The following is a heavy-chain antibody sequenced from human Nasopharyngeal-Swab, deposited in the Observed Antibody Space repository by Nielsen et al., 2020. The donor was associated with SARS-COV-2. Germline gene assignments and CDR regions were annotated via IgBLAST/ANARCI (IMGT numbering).Heavy chain of an antibody. D-gene: IGHD3-16*02. CDR2: INPSGGST. V-gene: IGHV1-46*01. CDR3: AAAQEYYDYVWGSYRQSYAFDI. J-gene: IGHJ3*02. Sequence: ASVKVSCKASGYTFTSYYMHWVRQAPGQGLEWMGIINPSGGSTSYAQKFQGRVTMTRDTSTSTVYMELSSLRSEDTAVYYCAAAQEYYDYVWGSYRQSYAFDIWGQGTMVTVSS. CDR1: GYTFTSYY.